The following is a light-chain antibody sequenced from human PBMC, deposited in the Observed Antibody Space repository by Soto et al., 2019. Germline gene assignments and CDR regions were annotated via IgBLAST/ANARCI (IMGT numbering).Light chain of an antibody. CDR1: QSISNW. CDR3: QQDRSYS. CDR2: HAS. V-gene: IGKV1-5*02. J-gene: IGKJ1*01. Sequence: DIQLTQSLSTLPACVRDRVTIICRASQSISNWLAWYHQKPGTAPKLLIYHASTLESGVPSRFSGSGSGTEFTLTISSLQPDDFATYYCQQDRSYSFGQGTKVDI.